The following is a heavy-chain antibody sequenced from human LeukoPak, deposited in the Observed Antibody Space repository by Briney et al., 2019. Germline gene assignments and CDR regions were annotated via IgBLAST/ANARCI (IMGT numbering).Heavy chain of an antibody. CDR2: INPSGGST. D-gene: IGHD3-10*01. CDR3: ARDPGGARYFDY. J-gene: IGHJ4*02. V-gene: IGHV1-46*01. CDR1: GYTFTSYG. Sequence: ASVKVSCKASGYTFTSYGISWVRQAPGQGLEWMGIINPSGGSTSYAQKFQGRVTMTRDTSTSTVYMELSNLRSEDTAVYYCARDPGGARYFDYWGQGTLVTVSS.